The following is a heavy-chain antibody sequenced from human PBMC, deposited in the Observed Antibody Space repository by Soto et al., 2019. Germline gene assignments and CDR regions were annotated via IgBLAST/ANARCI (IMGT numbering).Heavy chain of an antibody. CDR3: ARDSHRGXSYGPLSDYYYYYGMDV. D-gene: IGHD5-18*01. CDR1: GFIFSSYW. V-gene: IGHV3-7*01. Sequence: GGSLRLSCAASGFIFSSYWMSWVRQAPGKGLEWVANIKQDGSEKYYVDSVKGRFTISRDNAKNSLYLQMNSLRAEDTAVYYCARDSHRGXSYGPLSDYYYYYGMDVWGQGTTVTVSS. CDR2: IKQDGSEK. J-gene: IGHJ6*02.